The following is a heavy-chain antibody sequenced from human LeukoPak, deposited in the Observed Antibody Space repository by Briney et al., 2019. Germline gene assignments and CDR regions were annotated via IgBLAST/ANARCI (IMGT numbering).Heavy chain of an antibody. CDR3: AGAPNGSGSYYAQLDY. D-gene: IGHD3-10*01. CDR2: ISAYNGNT. CDR1: AYTFTSYG. J-gene: IGHJ4*02. V-gene: IGHV1-18*01. Sequence: ASVKVSCKASAYTFTSYGISWVRQAPGQGLEWMGWISAYNGNTNYAQKLQGRVTMTTDTSTSTAYMELRSLRSDDTAVYYCAGAPNGSGSYYAQLDYWGQGTLVTVSS.